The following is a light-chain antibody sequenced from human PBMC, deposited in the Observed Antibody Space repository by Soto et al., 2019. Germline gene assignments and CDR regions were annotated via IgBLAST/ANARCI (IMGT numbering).Light chain of an antibody. V-gene: IGKV1-39*01. J-gene: IGKJ3*01. CDR1: QSISSY. CDR3: QHSYSPPLT. CDR2: AAS. Sequence: DIQMTQSPSSLSASVGDGVTITCRASQSISSYLNWYQQKPGKAPKLLIYAASSLQSGVPSRFSGSGSGTDFTLTISSLQPEDFASYYCQHSYSPPLTFGPGTKVDIK.